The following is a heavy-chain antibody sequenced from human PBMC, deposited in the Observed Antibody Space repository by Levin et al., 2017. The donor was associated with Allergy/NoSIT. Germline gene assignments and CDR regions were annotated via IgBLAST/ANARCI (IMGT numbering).Heavy chain of an antibody. D-gene: IGHD2-15*01. Sequence: GGSLRLSCAASGFTFSSYSLNWVRQTPGKGLEWVSSISGGGRFIYYAESVKGRFTISRDDANSSLYLQMNSLRDEDTAIYYCARRHCSGSFCYQPQYDYYYYMDVWGKGTTVIVSS. J-gene: IGHJ6*03. V-gene: IGHV3-21*01. CDR1: GFTFSSYS. CDR3: ARRHCSGSFCYQPQYDYYYYMDV. CDR2: ISGGGRFI.